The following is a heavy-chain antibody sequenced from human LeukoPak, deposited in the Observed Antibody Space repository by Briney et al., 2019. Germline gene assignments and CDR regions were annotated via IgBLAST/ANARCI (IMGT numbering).Heavy chain of an antibody. J-gene: IGHJ3*02. V-gene: IGHV1-69*05. CDR3: ARDRDYVWGSYRYTDLDAFDI. D-gene: IGHD3-16*02. CDR1: GGTFSSYA. Sequence: SVKVSCKASGGTFSSYAISWVRQAPGQGLEWMGGIIPIFGTANYAQKFQGRVTITTDESTSTAYMELSSLRSEDTAVYYCARDRDYVWGSYRYTDLDAFDIWGQGTMVTVPS. CDR2: IIPIFGTA.